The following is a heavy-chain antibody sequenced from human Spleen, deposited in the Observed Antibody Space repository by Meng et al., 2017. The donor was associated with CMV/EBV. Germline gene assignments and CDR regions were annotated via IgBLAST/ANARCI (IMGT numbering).Heavy chain of an antibody. CDR1: GFTFSSYA. V-gene: IGHV3-23*01. D-gene: IGHD6-25*01. CDR2: ISGGGGST. Sequence: GESLKISCAASGFTFSSYAMSWVRQAPGKGLEWVSAISGGGGSTYYADSVKGRFTISRDNSRNTLYLQINSLRAEDTAVYYCAKDVTGYLSLYFDYWGQGTLVTVSS. J-gene: IGHJ4*02. CDR3: AKDVTGYLSLYFDY.